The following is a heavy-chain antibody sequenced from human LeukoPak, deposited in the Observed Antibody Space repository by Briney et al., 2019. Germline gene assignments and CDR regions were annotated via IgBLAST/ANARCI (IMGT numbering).Heavy chain of an antibody. D-gene: IGHD1-26*01. V-gene: IGHV4-4*07. CDR3: AREGSVGATRNRFDP. CDR2: IYTSGST. CDR1: GGSISSYY. J-gene: IGHJ5*02. Sequence: SETLSLTCTVSGGSISSYYWSWIRQPAGKGLEWIGRIYTSGSTNYNPSLKSRVTMSVDTSKNQFSLKLSSVTAADTALYYCAREGSVGATRNRFDPWGQGTLVAVSS.